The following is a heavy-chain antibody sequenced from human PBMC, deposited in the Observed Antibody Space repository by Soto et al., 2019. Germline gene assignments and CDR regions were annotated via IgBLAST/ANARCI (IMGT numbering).Heavy chain of an antibody. CDR2: ISGSGGST. Sequence: PGGSLRLSCAASGFTFSSYAMSWVRQAPGKGLEWVSAISGSGGSTYYADSVKGRFTISRDNSKNTLYLQVNSLRAEDTAVYYFAKVLYSGYDLYYYYYYGMDVWGQGTTVTVSS. D-gene: IGHD5-12*01. CDR3: AKVLYSGYDLYYYYYYGMDV. J-gene: IGHJ6*02. CDR1: GFTFSSYA. V-gene: IGHV3-23*01.